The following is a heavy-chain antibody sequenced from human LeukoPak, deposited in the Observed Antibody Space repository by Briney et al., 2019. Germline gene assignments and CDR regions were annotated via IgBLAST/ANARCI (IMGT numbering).Heavy chain of an antibody. Sequence: PSETLSLTCTVSGGSISSYYWSWIRQPPGKGLEWIGYIYYSGSTNYNPSLKSRVTISVDTSKNQFSLKLSSVTAADTAVYYCARDFSDGYNDRSFDHWGQGTLVTVSS. D-gene: IGHD5-24*01. CDR1: GGSISSYY. J-gene: IGHJ4*02. CDR3: ARDFSDGYNDRSFDH. V-gene: IGHV4-59*01. CDR2: IYYSGST.